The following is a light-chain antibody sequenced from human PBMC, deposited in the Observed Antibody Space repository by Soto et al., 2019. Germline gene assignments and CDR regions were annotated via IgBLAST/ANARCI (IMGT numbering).Light chain of an antibody. Sequence: IVLTQYPATLSVSRGERSTLSCRASQSISSNLAWYQHKPGQAPRLLIYDTSTRAAGIPARFSGSGSGTDFTLTISSLQSEDFAVYYCQQYNNWRSISFGQGTKVDI. CDR1: QSISSN. CDR3: QQYNNWRSIS. V-gene: IGKV3-15*01. J-gene: IGKJ1*01. CDR2: DTS.